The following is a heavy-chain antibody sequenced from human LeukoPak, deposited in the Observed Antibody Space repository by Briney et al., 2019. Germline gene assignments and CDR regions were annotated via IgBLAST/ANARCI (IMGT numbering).Heavy chain of an antibody. Sequence: SETLSLTCAVYGGSFSGYYWSWIRQPPGKGLEWIGEINHSGSTNYNPSLKSRATISVDTSKNQFSLKLSSVTAADTAVYYCARGVGPRGFDYWGQGTLVTVSS. D-gene: IGHD3-10*01. J-gene: IGHJ4*02. CDR2: INHSGST. CDR1: GGSFSGYY. CDR3: ARGVGPRGFDY. V-gene: IGHV4-34*01.